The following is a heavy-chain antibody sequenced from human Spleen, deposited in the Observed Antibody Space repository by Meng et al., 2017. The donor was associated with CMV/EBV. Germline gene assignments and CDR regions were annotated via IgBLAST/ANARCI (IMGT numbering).Heavy chain of an antibody. J-gene: IGHJ6*02. CDR1: GYNFDTYW. CDR2: ISPSDSDT. Sequence: GGSLRLSCKASGYNFDTYWIGWVRQMPGKGLEWMGFISPSDSDTRYSPSFRGQVTISVDKFTNTAYLRWRSLKASDTAMYYCARQAVVAGILGYRQTRPVLQYYAMDVWGQGTTVTVSS. CDR3: ARQAVVAGILGYRQTRPVLQYYAMDV. D-gene: IGHD3-3*02. V-gene: IGHV5-51*01.